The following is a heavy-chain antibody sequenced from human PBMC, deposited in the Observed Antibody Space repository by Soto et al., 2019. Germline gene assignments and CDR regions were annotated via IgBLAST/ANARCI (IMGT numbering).Heavy chain of an antibody. D-gene: IGHD2-2*01. J-gene: IGHJ6*03. V-gene: IGHV1-8*01. CDR3: ARGLPDYYYYYYMDV. CDR2: MNPDSGNT. Sequence: ASVKVSCKASGYTFTSYDINWVRQATGQGLEWMGWMNPDSGNTGYAQKFQGRVTMTRNTSISTPYMELSSLRSEDTAVYYCARGLPDYYYYYYMDVWGKGTTVTVSS. CDR1: GYTFTSYD.